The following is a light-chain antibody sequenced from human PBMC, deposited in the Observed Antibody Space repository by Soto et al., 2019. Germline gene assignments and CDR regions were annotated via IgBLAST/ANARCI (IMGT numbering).Light chain of an antibody. CDR3: QQSYIAPLS. CDR1: QTISSY. J-gene: IGKJ4*01. CDR2: AAS. Sequence: IQMPQPPSSMSASVGDRVIITCRASQTISSYLNWYQQKPGKAPKLLISAASNLQSGVPARFSGSGLGTDFTLIISSLQPEDFATYYCQQSYIAPLSFGGGTKVDI. V-gene: IGKV1-39*01.